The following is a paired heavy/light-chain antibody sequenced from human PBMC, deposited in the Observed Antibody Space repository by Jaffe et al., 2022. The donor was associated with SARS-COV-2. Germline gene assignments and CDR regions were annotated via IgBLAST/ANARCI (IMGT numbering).Light chain of an antibody. V-gene: IGKV3-20*01. CDR3: QQYGSSRFT. CDR2: GAS. Sequence: EIVLTQSPGTLSLSPGERATLSCRASQSVSSSYLAWYQQKPGQAPRLLIYGASSRATGIPDRFSGSGSGTDFTLTISRLEPEDFAVYYCQQYGSSRFTFGPGTKVDIK. CDR1: QSVSSSY. J-gene: IGKJ3*01.
Heavy chain of an antibody. D-gene: IGHD3-22*01. CDR1: GFTFSSYS. V-gene: IGHV3-48*01. CDR2: ISSSSSTI. CDR3: ARDDSSGYYPYYYYYMDV. Sequence: EVQLVESGGGLVQPGGSLRLSCAASGFTFSSYSMNWVRQAPGKGLEWVSYISSSSSTIYYADSVKGRFTISRDNAKNSLYLQMNSLRAEDTAVYYCARDDSSGYYPYYYYYMDVWGKGTTVTVSS. J-gene: IGHJ6*03.